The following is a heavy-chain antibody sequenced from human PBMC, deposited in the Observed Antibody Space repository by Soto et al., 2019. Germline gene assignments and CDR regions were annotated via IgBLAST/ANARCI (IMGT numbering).Heavy chain of an antibody. J-gene: IGHJ4*02. Sequence: SETLSLTCTVSGGSVSSGGYYWNWIRHHPGKGPEWIGYIYYSGSTYYNPSLKNRLIVSVDTSKNQFSLKLRSVTAADTAVYYCARAGSYDSSGYYFDYWGQGTLVTVSS. CDR3: ARAGSYDSSGYYFDY. D-gene: IGHD3-22*01. V-gene: IGHV4-31*03. CDR1: GGSVSSGGYY. CDR2: IYYSGST.